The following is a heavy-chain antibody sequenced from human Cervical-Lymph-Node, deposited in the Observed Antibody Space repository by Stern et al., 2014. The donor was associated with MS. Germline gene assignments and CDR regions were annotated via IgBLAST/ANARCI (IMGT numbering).Heavy chain of an antibody. D-gene: IGHD6-13*01. CDR1: GFSFSRYA. Sequence: VQLVESGGGVVQPGRSLRLSCAASGFSFSRYAMHWVRQAPGKGLEWVALSWQDGSNPYYEGSVPGRFTISRDNCKNTLYLQMNSLRAEDTAVYYCASAYSSSHYYFDYWGQGTLVTVSS. V-gene: IGHV3-33*01. CDR3: ASAYSSSHYYFDY. CDR2: SWQDGSNP. J-gene: IGHJ4*02.